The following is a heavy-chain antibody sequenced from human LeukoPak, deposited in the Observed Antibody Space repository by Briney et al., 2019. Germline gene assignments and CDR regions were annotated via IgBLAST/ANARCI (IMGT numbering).Heavy chain of an antibody. J-gene: IGHJ5*02. CDR3: ARDKGPPFDP. Sequence: GSLRLSCAASGFTVSSNYMSWVRQAPGKGLEWIGSIYYSGSTYYNPSLKSRVTISVDTSKNQFSLKLSSVTAADTAVYYCARDKGPPFDPWGQGTLVTVSS. CDR1: GFTVSSNY. V-gene: IGHV4-39*07. CDR2: IYYSGST.